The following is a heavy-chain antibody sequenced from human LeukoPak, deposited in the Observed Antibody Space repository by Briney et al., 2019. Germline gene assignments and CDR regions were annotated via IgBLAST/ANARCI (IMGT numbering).Heavy chain of an antibody. CDR2: IYYSGST. Sequence: KPSETLSLTCTVSGDSISSSSSYWGWIRQPPGEGLEWIGSIYYSGSTYYNPSLKSRVTISVDTSKNQFSLKLSSVTAADTAVYYCAKWLHSSGWDWFDPWGQGTLVTVSS. V-gene: IGHV4-39*07. D-gene: IGHD6-19*01. J-gene: IGHJ5*02. CDR3: AKWLHSSGWDWFDP. CDR1: GDSISSSSSY.